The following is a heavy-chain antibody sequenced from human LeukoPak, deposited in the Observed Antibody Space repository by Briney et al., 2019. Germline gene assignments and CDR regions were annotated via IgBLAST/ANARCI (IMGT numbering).Heavy chain of an antibody. V-gene: IGHV3-7*01. CDR1: GFTFSSYW. Sequence: GGSLRLSCAASGFTFSSYWMSWVRQAPGKGLEWVANIKQDGSEKYYVDSVKGRFSITRDNAKNSLYLQMNSLRAEDTAVYYCARDGGSAWFLDYWGQGTLVTVSS. D-gene: IGHD6-19*01. CDR3: ARDGGSAWFLDY. CDR2: IKQDGSEK. J-gene: IGHJ4*02.